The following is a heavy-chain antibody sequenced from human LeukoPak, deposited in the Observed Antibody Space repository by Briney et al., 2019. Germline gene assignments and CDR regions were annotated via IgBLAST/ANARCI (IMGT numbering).Heavy chain of an antibody. CDR3: ARADMNLYFFEY. J-gene: IGHJ4*02. V-gene: IGHV4-39*07. Sequence: SETLSLTCTVSGGSISSSGFYWGWIRRPPGKGLEFMGNAYYSGSTYYNPSLKSRVTISVDTSMNQFSLKLSSVTAADTAVYYCARADMNLYFFEYWGQGALVTVSS. CDR1: GGSISSSGFY. CDR2: AYYSGST. D-gene: IGHD1-14*01.